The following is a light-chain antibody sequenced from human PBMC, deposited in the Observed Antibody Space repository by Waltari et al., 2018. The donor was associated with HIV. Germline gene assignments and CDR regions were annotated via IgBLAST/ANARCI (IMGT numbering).Light chain of an antibody. CDR1: SCNIGSNT. CDR3: AAWDDSLNGVV. Sequence: SVLTQPPSTSGTPGQRGTISCSGSSCNIGSNTVNWYQQPPGTAPKLLIYSNNQRPSVVPDRFSGSKSGTSASLAISGLQSEDEADYYCAAWDDSLNGVVFGGGTKLTVL. V-gene: IGLV1-44*01. J-gene: IGLJ2*01. CDR2: SNN.